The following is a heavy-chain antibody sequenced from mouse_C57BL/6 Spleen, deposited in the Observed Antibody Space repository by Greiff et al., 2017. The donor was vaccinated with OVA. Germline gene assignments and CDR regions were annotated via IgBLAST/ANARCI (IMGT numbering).Heavy chain of an antibody. CDR3: ARERGQLRPQPEFAY. V-gene: IGHV1-26*01. CDR2: INPNNGGT. J-gene: IGHJ3*01. Sequence: VHVKQSGPELVKPGASVKISCKASGYTFTDYYMNWVKQSHGKSLEWIGDINPNNGGTSYNQKFKGKATLTVDKSSSTAYMELRSLTSEDSAVYYCARERGQLRPQPEFAYWGQGTLVTVSA. D-gene: IGHD3-2*02. CDR1: GYTFTDYY.